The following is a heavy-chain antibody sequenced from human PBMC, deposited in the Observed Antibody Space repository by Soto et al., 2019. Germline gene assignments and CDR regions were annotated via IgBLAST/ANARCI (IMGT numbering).Heavy chain of an antibody. J-gene: IGHJ4*02. V-gene: IGHV1-24*01. CDR1: GYTLTELS. CDR3: ATGGKAVAADFADY. CDR2: FDPEDGET. Sequence: GASVKVSCKVSGYTLTELSMHRVRQAPGKGLEWMGGFDPEDGETIYAQKFQGRVTMTEDTSTDTAYMELSSLRSEDTAVYYCATGGKAVAADFADYWGQGTLVTVSS. D-gene: IGHD6-19*01.